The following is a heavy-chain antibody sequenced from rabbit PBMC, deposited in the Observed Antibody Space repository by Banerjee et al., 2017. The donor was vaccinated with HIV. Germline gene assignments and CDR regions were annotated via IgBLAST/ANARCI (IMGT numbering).Heavy chain of an antibody. CDR3: ATNYAGSSYYATRLDL. J-gene: IGHJ3*01. D-gene: IGHD8-1*01. CDR1: GFSFSNNYW. V-gene: IGHV1S40*01. CDR2: IDTGDGST. Sequence: QSLEESGGDLVKPGASLTLTCTASGFSFSNNYWICWVRQAPGRWLEWIACIDTGDGSTYFANWVNGRFTVSLDNAQNTVFLQMTSLTVADTATYFCATNYAGSSYYATRLDLWGPGTLVTVS.